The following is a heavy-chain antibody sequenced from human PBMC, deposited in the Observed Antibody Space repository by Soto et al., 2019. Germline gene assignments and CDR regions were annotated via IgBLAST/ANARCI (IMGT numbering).Heavy chain of an antibody. CDR3: TTASIAAAYYYYGMDV. CDR2: IKSKTDGGTT. CDR1: GFTFSNAW. J-gene: IGHJ6*02. Sequence: RLSFAASGFTFSNAWMSWVRQAPGKGLEWVGRIKSKTDGGTTDYAAPVKARFTISRDDSKNTLYPQMNSLKTEDTAVYYCTTASIAAAYYYYGMDVWGQGTTVTVSS. V-gene: IGHV3-15*01. D-gene: IGHD6-6*01.